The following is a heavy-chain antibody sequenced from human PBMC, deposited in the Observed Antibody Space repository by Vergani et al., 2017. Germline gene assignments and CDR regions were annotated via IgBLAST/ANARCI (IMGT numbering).Heavy chain of an antibody. V-gene: IGHV3-9*01. J-gene: IGHJ3*02. D-gene: IGHD2-15*01. CDR1: GCTFDDYA. Sequence: EVQLVESGGGLVQPGRSLRRSCAASGCTFDDYAMHWVRQAPGKGLEWVSGISWNSGSIGYADSVKGRFTISRDTAKNSLYLQMHSLRAEDTAVYYCARVRKVVVVAAIGAFDIWGQGTMVTVSS. CDR3: ARVRKVVVVAAIGAFDI. CDR2: ISWNSGSI.